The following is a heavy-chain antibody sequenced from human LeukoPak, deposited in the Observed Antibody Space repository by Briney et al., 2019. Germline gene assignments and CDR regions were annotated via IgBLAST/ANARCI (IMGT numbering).Heavy chain of an antibody. D-gene: IGHD1-26*01. J-gene: IGHJ3*02. Sequence: TLSLSCTVSGGSISSGGYYWSWIRQPPGKGLEWIGYIYHSGSTYYNPSLKSRVTISVDRSKNQFSLKLSSVTAADTAVYYCARCQRGWELLPGSSDAFDIWGQGTMVTVSS. V-gene: IGHV4-30-2*01. CDR3: ARCQRGWELLPGSSDAFDI. CDR1: GGSISSGGYY. CDR2: IYHSGST.